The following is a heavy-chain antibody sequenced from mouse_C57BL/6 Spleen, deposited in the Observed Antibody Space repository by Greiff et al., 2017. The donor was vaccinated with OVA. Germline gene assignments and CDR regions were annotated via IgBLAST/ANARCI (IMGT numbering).Heavy chain of an antibody. J-gene: IGHJ4*01. CDR2: IWSDGST. CDR1: GFSFTSYG. CDR3: ARHRPDYYAMDY. Sequence: QVQLKQSGPGLVAPSQRLSITCTVSGFSFTSYGVHWVRQPPGKGLEWLVVIWSDGSTTYNSALKSRLSISKDNSKSQVFLKMNSLQTDDTAMYYCARHRPDYYAMDYWGQGTSVTVSS. V-gene: IGHV2-6-1*01.